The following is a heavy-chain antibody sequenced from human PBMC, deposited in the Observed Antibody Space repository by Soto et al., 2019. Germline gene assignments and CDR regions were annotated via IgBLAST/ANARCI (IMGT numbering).Heavy chain of an antibody. D-gene: IGHD5-12*01. CDR2: IKQDGSEK. Sequence: EVQLVESGGGLVQPGGSLRLSCAASGFTFSSYWMSWVRQAPGKGLEWVANIKQDGSEKYYVDSVKGRFTISRDNANNSLYLEMNSLRAEDTAVYYCARLISGYDFSAYYYYMDFWGKGTTVTVSS. V-gene: IGHV3-7*01. CDR3: ARLISGYDFSAYYYYMDF. J-gene: IGHJ6*03. CDR1: GFTFSSYW.